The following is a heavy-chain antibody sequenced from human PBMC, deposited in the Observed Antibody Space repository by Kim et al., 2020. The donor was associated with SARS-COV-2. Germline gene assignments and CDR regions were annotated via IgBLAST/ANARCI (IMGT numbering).Heavy chain of an antibody. Sequence: SVKVSCKASGGTFSSYAISWVGQAPGQGLEWMGGIIPIFGTANYAQKFQGRVTITADESTSTAYMELSSLRSEDTAVYYCASGYYDSSWYFDYWGQGTLVTVSS. CDR3: ASGYYDSSWYFDY. J-gene: IGHJ4*02. D-gene: IGHD3-22*01. CDR1: GGTFSSYA. CDR2: IIPIFGTA. V-gene: IGHV1-69*13.